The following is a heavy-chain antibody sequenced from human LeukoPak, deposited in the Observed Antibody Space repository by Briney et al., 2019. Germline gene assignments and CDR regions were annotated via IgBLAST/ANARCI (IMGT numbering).Heavy chain of an antibody. Sequence: GESLKISCKGSGYSFTSYWIGWVRQMPGKGLEWMGIIYPGDSDTRYSPSFQGQVTISADKSISTAYLQWSSLKASDTAMYYCARRTYSSSWSTVYYFDYWGQGTLVTVPS. CDR1: GYSFTSYW. CDR2: IYPGDSDT. D-gene: IGHD6-13*01. J-gene: IGHJ4*02. CDR3: ARRTYSSSWSTVYYFDY. V-gene: IGHV5-51*01.